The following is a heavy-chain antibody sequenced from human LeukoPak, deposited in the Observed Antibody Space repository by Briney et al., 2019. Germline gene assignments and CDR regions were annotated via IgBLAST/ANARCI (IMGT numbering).Heavy chain of an antibody. Sequence: SETLSLTCAVYGGSFSGYYWSWIRQPPGKGLEWIGEINHSGSTNYNPSLKSRVTISVDTSKNQFSLKLSSVTAADTAVCYCARVPHYDFWSGYSLLGIDYWGQGTLVTVSS. CDR1: GGSFSGYY. V-gene: IGHV4-34*01. CDR2: INHSGST. CDR3: ARVPHYDFWSGYSLLGIDY. J-gene: IGHJ4*02. D-gene: IGHD3-3*01.